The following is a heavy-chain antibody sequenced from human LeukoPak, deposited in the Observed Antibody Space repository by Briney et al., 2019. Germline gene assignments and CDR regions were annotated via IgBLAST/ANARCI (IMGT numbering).Heavy chain of an antibody. CDR1: GAPITRYY. D-gene: IGHD3-3*01. J-gene: IGHJ5*02. CDR3: ARGAFWSGYRSLNWFDP. CDR2: INHSGST. Sequence: SETLSLTCTVSGAPITRYYWSWIRQPPGKGLEWIGEINHSGSTNYNPSLKSRVTISVDTSKNQFSLKLSSVTAADTAVYYCARGAFWSGYRSLNWFDPWGQGTLVTVSS. V-gene: IGHV4-34*01.